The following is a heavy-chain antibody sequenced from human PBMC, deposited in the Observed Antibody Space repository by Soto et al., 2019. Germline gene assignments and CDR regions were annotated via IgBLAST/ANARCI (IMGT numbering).Heavy chain of an antibody. D-gene: IGHD1-26*01. J-gene: IGHJ4*02. CDR1: GFNISTYG. Sequence: GGSLRLSCEASGFNISTYGMHWVRQAPGKGLQWLAFIWYDGSNQHYAASVKGRLTIARDNSKNTLYLQMTNLRADDTAVYHCARAISSVTYYDSIGYRGRGTLVTVSS. V-gene: IGHV3-33*01. CDR2: IWYDGSNQ. CDR3: ARAISSVTYYDSIGY.